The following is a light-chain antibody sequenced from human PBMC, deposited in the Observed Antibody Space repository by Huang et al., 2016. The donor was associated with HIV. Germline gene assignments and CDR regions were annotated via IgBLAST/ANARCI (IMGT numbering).Light chain of an antibody. CDR2: EVS. Sequence: DIVMTQTPLSLSVAPGQPASMSCRSSQSLLDSDGKTYLDWYHQKSGQPPQLLSYEVSKRLSGVPDRFSGSGSGTDFTLKISQMEAEDVGIYYCMQTKQFPLTFGRGTKVEIK. CDR1: QSLLDSDGKTY. J-gene: IGKJ1*01. CDR3: MQTKQFPLT. V-gene: IGKV2D-29*01.